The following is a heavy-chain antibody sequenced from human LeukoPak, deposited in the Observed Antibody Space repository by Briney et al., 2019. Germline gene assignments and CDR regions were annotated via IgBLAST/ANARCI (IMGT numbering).Heavy chain of an antibody. D-gene: IGHD1-26*01. J-gene: IGHJ4*02. CDR2: ISAYNGNT. V-gene: IGHV1-18*01. CDR3: ARDLSRHSGSRHPNGY. CDR1: GGTFSSYA. Sequence: ASVKVSCKASGGTFSSYAISWVRQAPGQGLEWMGWISAYNGNTNYAQKLQGRVTMTTDTSTSTAYMELRSLRSDDTAVYYCARDLSRHSGSRHPNGYWGQGTLVTVSS.